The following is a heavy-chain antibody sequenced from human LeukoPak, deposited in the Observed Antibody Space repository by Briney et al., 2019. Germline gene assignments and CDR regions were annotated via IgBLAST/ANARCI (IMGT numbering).Heavy chain of an antibody. V-gene: IGHV3-7*04. J-gene: IGHJ4*02. D-gene: IGHD3-9*01. CDR2: IKQDGSEK. CDR1: GFTFSSYW. CDR3: AREYYDILTGYFPDY. Sequence: GGSLRLSCAASGFTFSSYWMSWVRQAPGKGLEWVANIKQDGSEKYYVDSVKGRFTISRDNAKNSLYLQMNSLRAEDTAVYYCAREYYDILTGYFPDYWGQGTLVTVSS.